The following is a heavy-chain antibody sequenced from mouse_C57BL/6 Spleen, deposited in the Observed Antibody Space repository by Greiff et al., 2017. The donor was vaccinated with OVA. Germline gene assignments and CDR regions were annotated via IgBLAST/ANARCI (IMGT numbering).Heavy chain of an antibody. CDR3: AREGYYYGSTLGYFDV. CDR2: INPYNGDT. D-gene: IGHD1-1*01. V-gene: IGHV1-20*01. J-gene: IGHJ1*03. CDR1: GYSFTGYF. Sequence: EVKLMESGPELVKPGDSVKISCKASGYSFTGYFMNWVMQSHGKSLEWIGRINPYNGDTFYNQKFKGKATLTVDKSSSTAHMELRSLTSEDSAVYYCAREGYYYGSTLGYFDVWGTGTTVTVSS.